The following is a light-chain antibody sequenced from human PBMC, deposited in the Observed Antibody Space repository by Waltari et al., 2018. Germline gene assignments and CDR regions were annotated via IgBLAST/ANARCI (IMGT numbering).Light chain of an antibody. CDR3: QSYVSSLSGSV. Sequence: QSVLTQPPSVSGAPGQRVTIPCTGSSPSIGVGYDVHWYQQLPGTAPKLLICGNHNRPSGVPDRFSGAKAGTSASRDITGRRAEEEADYYCQSYVSSLSGSVFGGGTILTVL. CDR1: SPSIGVGYD. V-gene: IGLV1-40*01. J-gene: IGLJ2*01. CDR2: GNH.